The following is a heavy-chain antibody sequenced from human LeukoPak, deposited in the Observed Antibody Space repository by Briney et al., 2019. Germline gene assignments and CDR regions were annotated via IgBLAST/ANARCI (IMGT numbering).Heavy chain of an antibody. D-gene: IGHD4-17*01. CDR1: GFTFSSYA. Sequence: GGSLRLSCAASGFTFSSYAMSWVRQAAGKGLEWVSVISGSGGSTYYADSVKGRFTISRDNSKNTLYLQMNSLRAEDTAVYYCAKEIYGDSTGGRFQHWGQGTLVTVSS. CDR3: AKEIYGDSTGGRFQH. CDR2: ISGSGGST. V-gene: IGHV3-23*01. J-gene: IGHJ1*01.